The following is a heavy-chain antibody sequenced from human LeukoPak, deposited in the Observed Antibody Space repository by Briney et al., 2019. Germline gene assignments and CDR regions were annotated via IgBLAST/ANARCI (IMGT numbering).Heavy chain of an antibody. CDR2: IREDGSER. V-gene: IGHV3-7*01. J-gene: IGHJ4*02. CDR3: TRDRNARATKEDRYDY. CDR1: GLTFSGYW. Sequence: GGSLRLSCVVSGLTFSGYWMTWVRQAPGKGLEWVANIREDGSERNYVDSVKGRFIISRDNSRNSLYLQMNSLRPEDTAVYYCTRDRNARATKEDRYDYWGQGILVTVSS. D-gene: IGHD5-12*01.